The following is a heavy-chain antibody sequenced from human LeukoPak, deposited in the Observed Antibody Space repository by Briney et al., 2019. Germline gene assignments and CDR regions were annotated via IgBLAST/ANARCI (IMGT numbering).Heavy chain of an antibody. V-gene: IGHV4-4*07. D-gene: IGHD3-10*01. Sequence: PSETLSFTCTVSGGSMNTYHWSWIRQPAGKGLEWIGRIYTSGSTNYNPSLKSRVTMSVDTSKNQFSLKLSSVTAADTAVYYCARYYQAFDYWGQGTLVTVSS. CDR1: GGSMNTYH. CDR3: ARYYQAFDY. CDR2: IYTSGST. J-gene: IGHJ4*02.